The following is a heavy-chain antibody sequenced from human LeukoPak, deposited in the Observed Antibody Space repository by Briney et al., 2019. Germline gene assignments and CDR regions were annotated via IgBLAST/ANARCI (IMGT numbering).Heavy chain of an antibody. D-gene: IGHD1-26*01. CDR2: ISGSGGST. CDR3: AKVYIVGATYDAFDI. V-gene: IGHV3-23*01. Sequence: PGGSLRLSCAASGFTFSSYAMSWVREALGRGLEWVSAISGSGGSTYYADSVKGRFTISRDNSKNTLYLQMNSLRAEDTAVYYCAKVYIVGATYDAFDIWGQGTMVTVSS. CDR1: GFTFSSYA. J-gene: IGHJ3*02.